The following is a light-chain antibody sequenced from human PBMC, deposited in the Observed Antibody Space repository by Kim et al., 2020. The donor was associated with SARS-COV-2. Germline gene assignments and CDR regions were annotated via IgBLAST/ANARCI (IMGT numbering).Light chain of an antibody. J-gene: IGKJ2*01. CDR2: WAS. CDR3: QQYYTTPET. CDR1: QSVLYTSNNKNY. V-gene: IGKV4-1*01. Sequence: DIVMSQSPDSLAVSLGERATINCKSSQSVLYTSNNKNYLAWYQHKPGQPPKLLIYWASTRESGVPDRFSASGSGTDFTLTISSLQAEDVAVYYCQQYYTTPETFGPGTKLEIK.